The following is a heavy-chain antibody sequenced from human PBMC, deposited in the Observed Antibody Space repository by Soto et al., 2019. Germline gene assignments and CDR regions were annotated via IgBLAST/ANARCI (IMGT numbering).Heavy chain of an antibody. Sequence: GGSRRLSCAASGFTFSNYAMTWVRQAPGKGLEWGSAISGSGGSTYYADAVKGRFTISRDNSKNTLYLQMNSLRAEDTAVYYWAIEQGIAVAGVDYWGQGTLVTVSS. J-gene: IGHJ4*02. CDR2: ISGSGGST. CDR1: GFTFSNYA. D-gene: IGHD6-19*01. V-gene: IGHV3-23*01. CDR3: AIEQGIAVAGVDY.